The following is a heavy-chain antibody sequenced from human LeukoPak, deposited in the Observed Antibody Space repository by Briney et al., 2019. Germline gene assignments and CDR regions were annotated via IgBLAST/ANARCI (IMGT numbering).Heavy chain of an antibody. D-gene: IGHD4-11*01. Sequence: SETLSLTCTVSGGSISSGSYYWSWIRQPAGKGPEWIGRIYTSGSTNYNPSLKSRVTISVDTSKNQFSLKLSSVTAADTAVYYCARYRTRDDYSNPFDYWGQGTLVTVSS. J-gene: IGHJ4*02. CDR2: IYTSGST. CDR3: ARYRTRDDYSNPFDY. V-gene: IGHV4-61*02. CDR1: GGSISSGSYY.